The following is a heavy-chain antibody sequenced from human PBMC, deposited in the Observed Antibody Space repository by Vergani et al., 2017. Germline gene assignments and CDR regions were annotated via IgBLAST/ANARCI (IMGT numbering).Heavy chain of an antibody. Sequence: VQLVQSGAEVKNPGSSVKVSCKASGGTFSSYTTTWVRQAPGQGLEWMGGIIPIFGTANYAQKYQGRVTFTADESTSTAYMELSSLRSEDTAVYYCARDRATAIPAATDAFDIWGQGTMVTVSS. V-gene: IGHV1-69*01. CDR3: ARDRATAIPAATDAFDI. CDR1: GGTFSSYT. D-gene: IGHD2-2*01. J-gene: IGHJ3*02. CDR2: IIPIFGTA.